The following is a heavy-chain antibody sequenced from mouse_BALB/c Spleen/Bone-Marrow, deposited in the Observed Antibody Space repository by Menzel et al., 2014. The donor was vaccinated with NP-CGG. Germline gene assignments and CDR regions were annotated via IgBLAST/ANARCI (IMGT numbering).Heavy chain of an antibody. Sequence: VHLVESGPGLVAPSQRLSITCTVSGFSLTGYGVSWVRQPPGKGLEWLGKIWGDGSTDYNSPLKSRLSITKDNSKSQVFLKMNSLQTDDTARYYCARDRRGLRYFDVWGAGTTVTVSS. CDR2: IWGDGST. CDR3: ARDRRGLRYFDV. J-gene: IGHJ1*01. D-gene: IGHD2-13*01. CDR1: GFSLTGYG. V-gene: IGHV2-6-7*01.